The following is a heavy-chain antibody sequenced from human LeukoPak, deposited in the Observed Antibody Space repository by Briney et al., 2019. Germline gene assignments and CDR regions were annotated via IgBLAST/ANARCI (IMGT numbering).Heavy chain of an antibody. CDR2: IIPFFGNA. Sequence: ASVKVSCKASGGTFCSYAISWVRQAPGQGLEWMGGIIPFFGNANYAQKLQGRVTMTTDTSTSTAYMELRSLRSDDTAVYYCARASLWPEGLGTDYWGQGTLVTVSS. V-gene: IGHV1-18*01. CDR1: GGTFCSYA. J-gene: IGHJ4*02. D-gene: IGHD3-10*01. CDR3: ARASLWPEGLGTDY.